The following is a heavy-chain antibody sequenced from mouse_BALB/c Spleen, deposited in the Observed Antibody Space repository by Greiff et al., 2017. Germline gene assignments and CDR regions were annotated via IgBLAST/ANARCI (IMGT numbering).Heavy chain of an antibody. V-gene: IGHV1S29*02. J-gene: IGHJ3*01. D-gene: IGHD1-1*02. CDR3: ARENGPWFAY. CDR2: IYPYNGGT. CDR1: GFNIKDYY. Sequence: VQLQQSGAELVRSGASVKLSCTASGFNIKDYYMHWVKQSHGKSLEWIGYIYPYNGGTGYNQKFKSKATLTVDNSSSTAYMELRSLTSEDSAVYYCARENGPWFAYWGQGTLVTVSA.